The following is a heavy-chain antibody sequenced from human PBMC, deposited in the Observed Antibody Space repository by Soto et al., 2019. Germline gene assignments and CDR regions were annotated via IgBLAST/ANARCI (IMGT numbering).Heavy chain of an antibody. V-gene: IGHV1-69*13. D-gene: IGHD6-13*01. CDR3: VRDSGAKLSSS. J-gene: IGHJ4*02. CDR2: IVPIYRTA. Sequence: SVKVSCKASGGTFSSYRINWVRQAPGQGLEWVGGIVPIYRTADYAQKFQGRVTITADESARTSYMELRSLKSQDTAVYYCVRDSGAKLSSSWGKGTLVTVSS. CDR1: GGTFSSYR.